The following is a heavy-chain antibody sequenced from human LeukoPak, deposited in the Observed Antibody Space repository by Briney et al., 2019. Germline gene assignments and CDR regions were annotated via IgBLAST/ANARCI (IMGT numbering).Heavy chain of an antibody. CDR2: ISGSGGST. CDR1: GFTFSSYA. J-gene: IGHJ4*02. CDR3: ATMLRYDFWSGYYFDC. D-gene: IGHD3-3*01. V-gene: IGHV3-23*01. Sequence: GGSLRLSCAASGFTFSSYAMSWVRQAPGKGLEWVSAISGSGGSTYYADSVKGRFTISRDNSKNTLYLQMNSLRAEDTAVYYCATMLRYDFWSGYYFDCWGQGTLVTVSS.